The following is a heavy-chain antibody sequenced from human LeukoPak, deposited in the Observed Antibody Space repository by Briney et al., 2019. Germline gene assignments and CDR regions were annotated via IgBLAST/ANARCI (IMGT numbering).Heavy chain of an antibody. CDR2: ISGSGGST. CDR3: AKVYEGTQVAGTSFDY. J-gene: IGHJ4*02. V-gene: IGHV3-23*01. CDR1: GFTFSSYA. Sequence: PGGSLRLSCAASGFTFSSYAMSWVRQAPGKGLEWVSAISGSGGSTYYADSVRGRFTISRDNSKNTLYLQMNSLRAEDTAVYYCAKVYEGTQVAGTSFDYWGQGTLVTVSS. D-gene: IGHD6-19*01.